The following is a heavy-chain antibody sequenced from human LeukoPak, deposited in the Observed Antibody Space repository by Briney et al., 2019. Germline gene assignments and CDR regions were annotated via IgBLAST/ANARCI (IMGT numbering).Heavy chain of an antibody. V-gene: IGHV4-59*01. Sequence: SETLSLTCTVSGAAIRNYYWSWIRQPPGKGLEWIGYIYHSGSTTYHPSLKSQVTISVDTSKSQFSLKLSSVTAADTAMYYCARGGMTTTLDYWGRGTLVTVSS. CDR3: ARGGMTTTLDY. D-gene: IGHD4-17*01. J-gene: IGHJ4*02. CDR1: GAAIRNYY. CDR2: IYHSGST.